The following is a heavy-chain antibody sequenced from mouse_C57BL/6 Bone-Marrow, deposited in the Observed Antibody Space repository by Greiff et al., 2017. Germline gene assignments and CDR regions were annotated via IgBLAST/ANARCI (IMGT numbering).Heavy chain of an antibody. CDR3: ERHAYPYYCGAAWFAY. CDR1: GYTFTEYT. Sequence: QVQLKQSGAELVKPGASVKLSCKASGYTFTEYTIHWVKQRSGQGLEWIGWFYPGSGSIKYNEKFKDKATLTADKSSSIVYMELSRLKSEDSAVYSCERHAYPYYCGAAWFAYWGQGTLVTVSA. CDR2: FYPGSGSI. J-gene: IGHJ3*01. V-gene: IGHV1-62-2*01. D-gene: IGHD1-1*01.